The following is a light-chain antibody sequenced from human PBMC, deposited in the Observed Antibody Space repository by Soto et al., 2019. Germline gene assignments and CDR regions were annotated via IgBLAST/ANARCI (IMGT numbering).Light chain of an antibody. CDR3: QHYGFSLIT. J-gene: IGKJ5*01. CDR2: AAS. CDR1: QGIGDT. Sequence: EVVLTQSPATLSVSPGERVTLSCRASQGIGDTLAWYQHKPGQTPRLLIYAASSRATGIPDRFSGSGSGTDFTLSIRRLEPEDFAVYYCQHYGFSLITFGQGTRLEIK. V-gene: IGKV3-20*01.